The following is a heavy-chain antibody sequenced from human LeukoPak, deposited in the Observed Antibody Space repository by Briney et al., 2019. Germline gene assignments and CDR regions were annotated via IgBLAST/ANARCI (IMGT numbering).Heavy chain of an antibody. CDR2: GDYSGGT. D-gene: IGHD5-24*01. Sequence: SETLSLTCTVSGDSFTSVTDYWAWIRQPPGKGLEWIASGDYSGGTYYNPSLESRVAISADMSKNKISLKLSSVTAADAAVYYCAANFWFDPWGQGTLVTVSS. CDR1: GDSFTSVTDY. V-gene: IGHV4-39*07. J-gene: IGHJ5*02. CDR3: AANFWFDP.